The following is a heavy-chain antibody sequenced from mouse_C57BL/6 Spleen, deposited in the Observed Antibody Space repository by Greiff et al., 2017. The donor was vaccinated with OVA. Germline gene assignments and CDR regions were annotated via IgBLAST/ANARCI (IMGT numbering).Heavy chain of an antibody. CDR3: ARWDDSFDY. Sequence: DVKLVESGGGLVKPGGSLKLSCAASGFTFSDYGMHWVRQAPEKGLEWVAYISSGSSTIYYADTVKGRFTISRDNAKNTLCLQMTSLRSEYTDMYYSARWDDSFDYWGQGTTLTVSS. CDR1: GFTFSDYG. V-gene: IGHV5-17*01. CDR2: ISSGSSTI. J-gene: IGHJ2*01. D-gene: IGHD4-1*01.